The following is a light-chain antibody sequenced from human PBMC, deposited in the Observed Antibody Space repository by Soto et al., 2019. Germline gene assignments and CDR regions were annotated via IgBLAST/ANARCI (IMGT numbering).Light chain of an antibody. Sequence: EIVLTQSPATLSLSPGERATLSCRASQSVSIYLAWYQQKPGQAPRLLIYDASNRATGIPARFSGSGSETDFTLTISSLEPEDFAVYYCQQRSNWPFLTFGGGTKVEIK. CDR2: DAS. J-gene: IGKJ4*01. V-gene: IGKV3-11*01. CDR1: QSVSIY. CDR3: QQRSNWPFLT.